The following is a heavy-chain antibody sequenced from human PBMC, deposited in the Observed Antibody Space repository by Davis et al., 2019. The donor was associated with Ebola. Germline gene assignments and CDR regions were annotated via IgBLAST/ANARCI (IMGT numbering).Heavy chain of an antibody. J-gene: IGHJ2*01. CDR2: INADGSST. CDR1: GFTFSSHW. V-gene: IGHV3-74*01. D-gene: IGHD2-15*01. CDR3: ARVRVAKRYWYFDL. Sequence: PGGSLRLSCAASGFTFSSHWMHWVRQVPGKGLVWVSRINADGSSTSYADSVKGRFTISRENAKNSLYLQMNSLRAGDTAVYYCARVRVAKRYWYFDLWGRGTLVTVSS.